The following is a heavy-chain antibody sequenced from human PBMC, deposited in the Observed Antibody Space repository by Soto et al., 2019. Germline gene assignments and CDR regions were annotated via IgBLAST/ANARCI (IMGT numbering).Heavy chain of an antibody. CDR3: ARPVAGGYYYYGMDV. V-gene: IGHV5-51*01. Sequence: GESLKISCKGSGYSFTSYWIGWVRQMPGKGLEWMGIIYPGDSDTRYSPSFQGQVTISADKSISTAYLQWSSLKASDTAMYYCARPVAGGYYYYGMDVWGQGTTVTVSS. D-gene: IGHD6-19*01. CDR2: IYPGDSDT. CDR1: GYSFTSYW. J-gene: IGHJ6*02.